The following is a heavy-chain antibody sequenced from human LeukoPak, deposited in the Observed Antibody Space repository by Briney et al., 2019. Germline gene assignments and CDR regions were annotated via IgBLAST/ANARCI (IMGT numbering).Heavy chain of an antibody. CDR2: ISGDADRT. D-gene: IGHD5-12*01. Sequence: PGGSLRLSCAASGSTISSYYMAWVRQAPGKGLEWVSGISGDADRTHYAGSVKGRFTISRDNAKNTLYLQLNNLRPEDTAVYYCAREIFWSGYFSNLHFDYWGQGTLVTVSS. CDR3: AREIFWSGYFSNLHFDY. V-gene: IGHV3-23*01. J-gene: IGHJ4*02. CDR1: GSTISSYY.